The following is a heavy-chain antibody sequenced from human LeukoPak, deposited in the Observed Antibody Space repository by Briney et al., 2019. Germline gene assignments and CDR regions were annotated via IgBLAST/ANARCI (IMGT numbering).Heavy chain of an antibody. D-gene: IGHD2-15*01. CDR2: ISSSGSTI. J-gene: IGHJ4*02. V-gene: IGHV3-48*03. CDR3: ARIGYCSGGSCYSEGYFDY. CDR1: GFTFSSYE. Sequence: GGSLRLSCAASGFTFSSYEMNWVRQAPGKGLEWVSYISSSGSTIYYADSVKGRFTISRENAKNSLYLQMNSLRAEDTAVYYCARIGYCSGGSCYSEGYFDYWGQGTLVTVSS.